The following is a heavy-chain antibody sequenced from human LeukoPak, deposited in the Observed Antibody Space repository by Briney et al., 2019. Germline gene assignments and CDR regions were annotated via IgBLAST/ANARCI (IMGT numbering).Heavy chain of an antibody. Sequence: PSETLSLTCTVSGGSISSSSYYWGWIRQPPGKGLEWIGEINHSGSTNYNPSLKSRVTISVDTSKNQFSLKLSSVTAADTAVYYCARGRSGASDSSGRRAEEFDYWGQGTLVTVSS. J-gene: IGHJ4*02. CDR1: GGSISSSSYY. D-gene: IGHD3-22*01. CDR3: ARGRSGASDSSGRRAEEFDY. CDR2: INHSGST. V-gene: IGHV4-39*07.